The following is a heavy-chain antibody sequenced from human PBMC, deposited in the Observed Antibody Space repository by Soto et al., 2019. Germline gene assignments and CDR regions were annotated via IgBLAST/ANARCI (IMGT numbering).Heavy chain of an antibody. CDR2: IGPESGAT. D-gene: IGHD5-12*01. CDR3: GRGRSGQIVVFY. J-gene: IGHJ4*02. Sequence: ASVRVSCMPSGYTFTGHYIHGVRQPPAQGPAGMGEIGPESGATRYEQNFQGKVTMTRDMSITTVYMELNNLSPDDTAVYYCGRGRSGQIVVFYWGQGTPVTVSS. V-gene: IGHV1-2*02. CDR1: GYTFTGHY.